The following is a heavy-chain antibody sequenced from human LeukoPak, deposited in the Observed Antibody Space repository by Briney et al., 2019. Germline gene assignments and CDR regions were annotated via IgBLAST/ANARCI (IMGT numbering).Heavy chain of an antibody. J-gene: IGHJ6*03. V-gene: IGHV3-74*01. Sequence: GGSLRLSCAASGFTFSSYWMHWVRHAPGKGLVWVSRINSDGSSTIYADSVKGRFTISRDNAKNTLYLQMNSLRAEDTAVYYCARAIGGLGELSSYYYYYYYMDVWGKGTTVTVSS. D-gene: IGHD3-16*02. CDR3: ARAIGGLGELSSYYYYYYYMDV. CDR2: INSDGSST. CDR1: GFTFSSYW.